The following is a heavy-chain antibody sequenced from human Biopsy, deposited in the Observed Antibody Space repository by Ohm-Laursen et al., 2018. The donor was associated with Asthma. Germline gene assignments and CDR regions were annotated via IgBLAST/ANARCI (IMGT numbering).Heavy chain of an antibody. J-gene: IGHJ4*02. V-gene: IGHV1-69*13. Sequence: SVKVSCKSLGGTFNTYVIGWVRQAPGQGLEWMGEINSVFGTTTYPQKFQDRVTITADDSTSTVYMELSSLGSEDTAVYYCARKAGSCISRTCYSLDFWGQGTLVTVSS. CDR3: ARKAGSCISRTCYSLDF. D-gene: IGHD2-2*01. CDR1: GGTFNTYV. CDR2: INSVFGTT.